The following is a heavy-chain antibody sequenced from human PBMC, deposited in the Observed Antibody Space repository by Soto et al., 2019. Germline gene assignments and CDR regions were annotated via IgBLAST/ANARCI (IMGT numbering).Heavy chain of an antibody. J-gene: IGHJ5*02. CDR1: GYTFTGYY. Sequence: ASVKVSCKASGYTFTGYYMHWVRQAPGQGLEWMGWINPNSGGTNYAQKFQGWVTMTRDTSISTAYMELSRLRSDDTAVYYCATGRYLEWFFNNWLDAWGQGTLVIVSS. D-gene: IGHD3-3*01. CDR3: ATGRYLEWFFNNWLDA. V-gene: IGHV1-2*04. CDR2: INPNSGGT.